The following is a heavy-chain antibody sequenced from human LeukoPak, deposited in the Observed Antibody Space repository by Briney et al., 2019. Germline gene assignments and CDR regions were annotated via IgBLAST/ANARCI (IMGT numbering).Heavy chain of an antibody. J-gene: IGHJ4*02. Sequence: GGSLRLSCSASGFTFSSCGIHWVRQAPGKGLEDVSAINSNGARTYYPDSVKGRFTISRDNSKNTLYLQMSSLTAEDTAVYYCVKDPPYISYGSGSRGVWGQGTLVTVSP. D-gene: IGHD3-10*01. V-gene: IGHV3-64D*06. CDR1: GFTFSSCG. CDR3: VKDPPYISYGSGSRGV. CDR2: INSNGART.